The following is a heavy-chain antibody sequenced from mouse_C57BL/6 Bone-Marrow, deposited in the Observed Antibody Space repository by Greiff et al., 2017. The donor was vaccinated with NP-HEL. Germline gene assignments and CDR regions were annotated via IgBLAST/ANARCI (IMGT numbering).Heavy chain of an antibody. CDR3: AREGYYGSSYDYFDY. J-gene: IGHJ2*01. Sequence: QVQLQQPGAELVKPGASVKLSCKASGYTFTSYWMHWVKQRPGRGLEWIGRIDPKSGGTKYNEKFKSKATLTVDKPSSTAYMQLSSLTSEDSAVYYCAREGYYGSSYDYFDYWGQGTTLTVSS. D-gene: IGHD1-1*01. V-gene: IGHV1-72*01. CDR1: GYTFTSYW. CDR2: IDPKSGGT.